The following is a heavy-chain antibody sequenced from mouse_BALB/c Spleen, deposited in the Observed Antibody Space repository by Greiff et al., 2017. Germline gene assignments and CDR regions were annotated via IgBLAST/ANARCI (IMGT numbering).Heavy chain of an antibody. CDR1: GFTFSSFG. J-gene: IGHJ4*01. D-gene: IGHD3-1*01. CDR2: ISSGSSTI. V-gene: IGHV5-17*02. Sequence: EVQGVESGGGLVQPGGSRKLSCAASGFTFSSFGMHWVRQAPEKGLEWVAYISSGSSTIYYADTVKGRFTISRDNPKNTLFLQMTSLRSEDTAMYYCARQLGPGAMDYWGQGTSVTVSS. CDR3: ARQLGPGAMDY.